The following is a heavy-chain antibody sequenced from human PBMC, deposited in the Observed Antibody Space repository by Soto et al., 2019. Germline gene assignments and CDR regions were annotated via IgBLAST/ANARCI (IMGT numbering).Heavy chain of an antibody. V-gene: IGHV4-34*01. Sequence: SETLSLTCAVYGGSFSGYYWSWIRQPPGKGLEWIGEINHSGSTNYNPSLKSRVTISVDTSKNQFSLKLSSVTAADTAVYYCARPDESSRWYGGGSWLDPCGQGPLVTVYS. CDR3: ARPDESSRWYGGGSWLDP. CDR1: GGSFSGYY. CDR2: INHSGST. D-gene: IGHD6-13*01. J-gene: IGHJ5*02.